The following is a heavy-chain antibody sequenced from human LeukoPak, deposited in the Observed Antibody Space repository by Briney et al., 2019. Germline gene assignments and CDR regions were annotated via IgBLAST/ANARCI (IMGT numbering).Heavy chain of an antibody. D-gene: IGHD6-19*01. V-gene: IGHV3-64D*06. CDR3: VKGLYSSGWYGGNWFDP. J-gene: IGHJ5*02. CDR2: ISSNGGST. CDR1: GFTFSSYA. Sequence: GGSLRISCSASGFTFSSYAMHWVRQAPGKGLQYVSAISSNGGSTYYADSVKGRFTISRDNSKNTLYLQMSSLRAEDTAVYYCVKGLYSSGWYGGNWFDPWGQGTLVTVSS.